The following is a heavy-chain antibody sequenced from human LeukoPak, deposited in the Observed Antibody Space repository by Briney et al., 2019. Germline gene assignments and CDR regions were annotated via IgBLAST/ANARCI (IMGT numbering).Heavy chain of an antibody. CDR2: IYYSGST. CDR3: AREGGYSGYVPSPAFDY. CDR1: GGSISSYY. J-gene: IGHJ4*02. D-gene: IGHD5-12*01. V-gene: IGHV4-59*01. Sequence: ASETLSLTCTVSGGSISSYYWSWIRQPPGKGLEWIGYIYYSGSTNYNPSLKSRVTISVDTSKNQFSLKLSSVTAADTALYYCAREGGYSGYVPSPAFDYWGQGTLVTVSS.